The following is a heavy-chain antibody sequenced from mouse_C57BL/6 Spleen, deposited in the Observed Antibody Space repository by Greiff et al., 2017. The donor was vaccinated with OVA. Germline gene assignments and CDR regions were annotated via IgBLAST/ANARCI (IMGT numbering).Heavy chain of an antibody. CDR2: IYPSDSET. V-gene: IGHV1-61*01. J-gene: IGHJ3*01. Sequence: QVQLKQPGAELVRPGSSVKLSCKASGYTFTSYWMDWVKQRPGQGLEWIGNIYPSDSETHYNQKFKDKATLTVDKSSSTAYMQLSSLTSEDSAVYYCARSGYGHGGFAYWGQGTLVTVSA. D-gene: IGHD3-1*01. CDR3: ARSGYGHGGFAY. CDR1: GYTFTSYW.